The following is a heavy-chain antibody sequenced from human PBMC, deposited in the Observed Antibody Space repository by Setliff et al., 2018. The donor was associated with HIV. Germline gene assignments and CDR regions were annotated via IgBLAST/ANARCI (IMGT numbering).Heavy chain of an antibody. J-gene: IGHJ4*02. Sequence: PSETLSLTCAVYGGSFSGYYWTWIRQPPGKGLEWIGDINHRGDTKYNPSLRSRVIISVDKSKNQVSLRLSSVTAADTAVYYCARLGSHCKNAFCPPYWGQGTLVTVSS. D-gene: IGHD2-15*01. CDR2: INHRGDT. V-gene: IGHV4-34*01. CDR3: ARLGSHCKNAFCPPY. CDR1: GGSFSGYY.